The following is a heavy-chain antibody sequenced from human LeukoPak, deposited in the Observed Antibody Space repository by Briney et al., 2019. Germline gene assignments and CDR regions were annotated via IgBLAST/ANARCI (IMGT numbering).Heavy chain of an antibody. Sequence: RLGGSLRLSCAASGFTFSGYCMNWVRQAPGKGLEWVSAISASGYSTYYADSVKGRFTISRDNSKKTLYLQMNSLRAEDTAIFYCAKDVYNWNFYFDYWGQGTLVTVSS. J-gene: IGHJ4*02. CDR3: AKDVYNWNFYFDY. D-gene: IGHD1-7*01. CDR2: ISASGYST. V-gene: IGHV3-23*01. CDR1: GFTFSGYC.